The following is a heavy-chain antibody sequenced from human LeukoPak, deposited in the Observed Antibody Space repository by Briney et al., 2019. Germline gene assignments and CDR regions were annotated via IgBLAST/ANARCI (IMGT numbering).Heavy chain of an antibody. V-gene: IGHV3-30*18. Sequence: RAGGSLRLSCAASGFTFSSYGMHWVRQAPGKGLEWVAVISHDGSIPYYADSVKGRFTISRDNSKNTLYLQMSSLRAEDTATYYCAKTHYYDSSGVPGDYWGQGTLVTVSS. CDR3: AKTHYYDSSGVPGDY. CDR1: GFTFSSYG. D-gene: IGHD3-22*01. CDR2: ISHDGSIP. J-gene: IGHJ4*02.